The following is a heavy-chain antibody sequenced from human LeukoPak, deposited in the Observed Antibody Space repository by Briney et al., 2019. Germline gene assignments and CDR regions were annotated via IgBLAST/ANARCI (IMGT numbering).Heavy chain of an antibody. Sequence: SVKVSCKASGGTFRTYGISWVRQAPGQGLEWMGGIIPIFGTTNYAQKFQGRVTITADESTTIVYMELNSLRSEDTAVYYCASGAPRRSSFVVYYMDVWGKGTTVTVTS. CDR1: GGTFRTYG. CDR2: IIPIFGTT. V-gene: IGHV1-69*13. J-gene: IGHJ6*03. D-gene: IGHD6-13*01. CDR3: ASGAPRRSSFVVYYMDV.